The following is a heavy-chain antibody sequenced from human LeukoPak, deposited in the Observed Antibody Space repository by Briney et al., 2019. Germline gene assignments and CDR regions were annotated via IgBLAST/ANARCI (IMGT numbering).Heavy chain of an antibody. J-gene: IGHJ6*03. CDR2: IYTSGST. Sequence: SETLSLTCTVSGGSISSYYWSWIRQPAGKGLEWIGRIYTSGSTNYNPSLKSRVTMSVDTSKNQFSLKLSSVTAADTAVYYCARDCVAWILKGYYYMDVWGKGTTVTVSS. V-gene: IGHV4-4*07. CDR3: ARDCVAWILKGYYYMDV. D-gene: IGHD5-18*01. CDR1: GGSISSYY.